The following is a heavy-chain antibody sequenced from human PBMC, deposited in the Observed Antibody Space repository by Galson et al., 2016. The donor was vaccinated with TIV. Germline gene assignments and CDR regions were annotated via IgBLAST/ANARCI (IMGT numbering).Heavy chain of an antibody. CDR2: ISGYSVNT. V-gene: IGHV1-18*01. CDR3: ARVPHSTYCSTSTCKGYYLDV. CDR1: GYTFNNFG. D-gene: IGHD2-2*01. Sequence: SVKVSCKASGYTFNNFGITWVRQAPGQGLEWMGWISGYSVNTNYAQKFQGRVTMTTDTSTSTAYMELRTLGSDDTAVYYWARVPHSTYCSTSTCKGYYLDVWGRGTTVTVSS. J-gene: IGHJ6*03.